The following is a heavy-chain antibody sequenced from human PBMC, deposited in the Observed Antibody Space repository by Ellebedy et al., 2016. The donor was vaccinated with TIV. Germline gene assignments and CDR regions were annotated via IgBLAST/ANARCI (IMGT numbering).Heavy chain of an antibody. CDR3: TTDTMIVVV. V-gene: IGHV3-15*01. Sequence: GESLKISCAASGFTFFNAWMNWVRQAPGKGLEWVGRIRSITDGGSTDYAAPVKGRFTISRDDSKNILYLQMNSLKTEDTAVYYCTTDTMIVVVWGQGTLVTVSS. J-gene: IGHJ4*02. CDR2: IRSITDGGST. CDR1: GFTFFNAW. D-gene: IGHD3-22*01.